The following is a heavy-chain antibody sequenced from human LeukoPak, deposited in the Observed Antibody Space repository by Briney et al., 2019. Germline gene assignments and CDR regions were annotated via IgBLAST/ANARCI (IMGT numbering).Heavy chain of an antibody. J-gene: IGHJ4*02. CDR3: AKDRRQLVFFFDF. Sequence: GGSLRLSCAASGFTFSNYGIHWVRQGPGKGLEWVAFIRYDGGSKYYADSVSGRFTISRDNSKNTVSLQMKSLRAEDTAVYYCAKDRRQLVFFFDFWGQGALVSVSS. CDR2: IRYDGGSK. D-gene: IGHD6-13*01. V-gene: IGHV3-30*02. CDR1: GFTFSNYG.